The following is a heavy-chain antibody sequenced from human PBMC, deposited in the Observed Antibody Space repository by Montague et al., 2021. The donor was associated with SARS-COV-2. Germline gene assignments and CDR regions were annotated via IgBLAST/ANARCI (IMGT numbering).Heavy chain of an antibody. CDR1: GDSLHRSAYY. D-gene: IGHD4-17*01. CDR2: FYYGTTT. J-gene: IGHJ4*02. V-gene: IGHV4-39*01. Sequence: SETLSLTCTVSGDSLHRSAYYWGRFRRPPGKGLEWVASFYYGTTTYNRSLKSGVIISVDTSTNQFSLELSSVTAADTAVYFCARLGDMAIIPTVHWGQGTWVTVSS. CDR3: ARLGDMAIIPTVH.